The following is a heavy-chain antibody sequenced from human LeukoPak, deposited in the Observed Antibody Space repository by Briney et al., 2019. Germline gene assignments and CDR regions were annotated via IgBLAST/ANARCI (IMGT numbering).Heavy chain of an antibody. J-gene: IGHJ4*02. V-gene: IGHV3-9*01. CDR3: AKDKARGVTYPDY. CDR1: GFTFDDYA. Sequence: PGRSLRLSCAASGFTFDDYAMHWVRQAPGKGLEWVSGISWNSGSIGYADSVKGRFTISRDNAKNSLYLQMNSLRAEDTALYYCAKDKARGVTYPDYWGQGTLVTVSS. CDR2: ISWNSGSI. D-gene: IGHD3-10*01.